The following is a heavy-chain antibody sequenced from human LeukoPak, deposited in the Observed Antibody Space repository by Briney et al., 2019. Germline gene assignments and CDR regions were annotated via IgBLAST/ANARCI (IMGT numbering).Heavy chain of an antibody. D-gene: IGHD6-19*01. V-gene: IGHV3-21*01. Sequence: GGSLRLSCAASGFTFRSYSMNWVRQAPGKGLEWVSAIDPSSTYIYYADSVKGRFTISRDNAENSLYLQMNSLRVEDTAVYYCARVSFALDSSGHWGQGTLVTVSS. CDR1: GFTFRSYS. J-gene: IGHJ4*02. CDR3: ARVSFALDSSGH. CDR2: IDPSSTYI.